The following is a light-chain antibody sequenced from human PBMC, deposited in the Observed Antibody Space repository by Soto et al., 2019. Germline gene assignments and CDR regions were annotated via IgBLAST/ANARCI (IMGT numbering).Light chain of an antibody. CDR1: SSDIGDNKF. J-gene: IGLJ1*01. V-gene: IGLV2-14*01. Sequence: QSVLTQPASVSGSPGQSITISCTGTSSDIGDNKFVSWYQQYPGRAPKVIIYEVSNRPSEVSVRFSGSKSGNTASLPVSGLRAEDEADYYCIAYTNTGARVFGTGTKVTVL. CDR2: EVS. CDR3: IAYTNTGARV.